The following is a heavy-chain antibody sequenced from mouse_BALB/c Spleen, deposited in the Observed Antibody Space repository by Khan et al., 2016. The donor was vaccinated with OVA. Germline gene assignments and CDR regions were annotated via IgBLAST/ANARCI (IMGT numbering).Heavy chain of an antibody. J-gene: IGHJ2*01. V-gene: IGHV3-2*02. D-gene: IGHD1-1*01. CDR2: ISYSGRT. Sequence: EVQLQESGPGLVKPSQSLSLTCTVTGYSITSDYAWNWIRQFPGNKLEWMGYISYSGRTSYNPSLKIRISITRHTSNTQFFLQLNSVTTEDTATYYCARSVTITTVVATDFDYWGQGTTLTVSS. CDR3: ARSVTITTVVATDFDY. CDR1: GYSITSDYA.